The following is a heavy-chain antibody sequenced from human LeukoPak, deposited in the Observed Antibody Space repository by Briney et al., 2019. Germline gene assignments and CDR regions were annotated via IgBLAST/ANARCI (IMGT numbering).Heavy chain of an antibody. J-gene: IGHJ3*02. D-gene: IGHD3/OR15-3a*01. CDR3: ARGHTWLGLVLRVAFDI. CDR1: GGSISSYY. V-gene: IGHV4-34*01. CDR2: ISRSGST. Sequence: SETLSLTCTVSGGSISSYYWSWIRQSPGKGLEWIGEISRSGSTVYNPSLKSRSTISVEMSKNQVSLNLSSVTAADTAVYYCARGHTWLGLVLRVAFDIWGQGTMVTVSS.